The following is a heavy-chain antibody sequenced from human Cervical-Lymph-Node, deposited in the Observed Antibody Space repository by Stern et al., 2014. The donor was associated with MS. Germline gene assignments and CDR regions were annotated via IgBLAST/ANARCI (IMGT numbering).Heavy chain of an antibody. CDR2: IMPIFRAT. J-gene: IGHJ6*02. Sequence: QLVQSGAEVKKPGSSVTVSCKASGGTSTKYAISWARQAPGQGLEWMGGIMPIFRATYYAQRFQGRVTITADESTSTAYMELSSLTSEDTAIYYCSTYCDDFGMDIWGQGTTVTVSS. CDR3: STYCDDFGMDI. D-gene: IGHD4-17*01. CDR1: GGTSTKYA. V-gene: IGHV1-69*01.